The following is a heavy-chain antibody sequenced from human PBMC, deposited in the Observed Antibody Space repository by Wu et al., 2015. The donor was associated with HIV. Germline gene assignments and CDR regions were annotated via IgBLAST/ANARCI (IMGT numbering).Heavy chain of an antibody. CDR3: ATYRYGSGSPYQNWFDP. D-gene: IGHD3-10*01. V-gene: IGHV1-69-2*01. Sequence: EVQLVQSGAEVKKPGATVKISCKVSGYTFTGYYMHWVQQAPGKGLEWMGLVDPEDGETIYAEKFQGRVTITADTSTDTAYMELSSLRSEDTAVYYCATYRYGSGSPYQNWFDPWGQGTLVTVSS. CDR1: GYTFTGYY. CDR2: VDPEDGET. J-gene: IGHJ5*02.